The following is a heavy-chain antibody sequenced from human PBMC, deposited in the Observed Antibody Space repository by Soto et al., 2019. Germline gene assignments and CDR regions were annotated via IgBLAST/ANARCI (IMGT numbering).Heavy chain of an antibody. CDR1: GFTFSSYA. CDR2: ISYDGSNK. Sequence: HPVGSLRLSCAASGFTFSSYAMHWVRQAPGKGLEWVAVISYDGSNKYYADSVKGRFTISRDNSKNTLYLQMNSLRAEDTAVYYCAKGSTAMTYFDYWGQGTLVTVSS. V-gene: IGHV3-30-3*01. D-gene: IGHD5-18*01. J-gene: IGHJ4*02. CDR3: AKGSTAMTYFDY.